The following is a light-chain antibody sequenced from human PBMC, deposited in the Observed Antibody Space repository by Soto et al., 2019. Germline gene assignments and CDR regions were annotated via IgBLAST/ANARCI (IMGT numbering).Light chain of an antibody. CDR2: DVS. CDR3: CSYAGSYSYV. Sequence: SVPTQPPSVSGAPGQSVPISCPGTRSDVGGYNYVSWYQQHPGKAPKLMIYDVSKRPSGVPDRFSGSKSGNTASLTISGLQAEDEADYYCCSYAGSYSYVFGTGTKVTVL. J-gene: IGLJ1*01. V-gene: IGLV2-11*01. CDR1: RSDVGGYNY.